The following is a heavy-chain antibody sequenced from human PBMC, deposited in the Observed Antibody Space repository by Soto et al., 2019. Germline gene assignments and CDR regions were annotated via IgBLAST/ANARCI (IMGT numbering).Heavy chain of an antibody. D-gene: IGHD6-13*01. J-gene: IGHJ4*02. CDR3: AKEDGYSSSWCEFDY. CDR2: ISGSGGST. CDR1: GFTFSSYA. Sequence: EVQLLESGGGLVQPGGSLRLSCAASGFTFSSYAMSWVRQAPGKGLEWVSAISGSGGSTYYADSVKGRFTISRDNSKDTVYLQRNRLRAEDTAVYYCAKEDGYSSSWCEFDYWGQGTLVTVSS. V-gene: IGHV3-23*01.